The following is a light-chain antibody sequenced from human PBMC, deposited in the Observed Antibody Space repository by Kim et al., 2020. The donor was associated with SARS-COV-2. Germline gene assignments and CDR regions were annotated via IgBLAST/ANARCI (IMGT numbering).Light chain of an antibody. CDR1: KTNRGGGGE. J-gene: IGLJ3*02. V-gene: IGLV1-40*01. CDR3: QYYDSNLSGWV. Sequence: RVDRSRNGSKTNRGGGGEGNWYKEVTGKATKLSIWANRDRTSGVTDRFSGSKSETSAALAITGLQVEDEADYYCQYYDSNLSGWVFGGGTQLTVL. CDR2: ANR.